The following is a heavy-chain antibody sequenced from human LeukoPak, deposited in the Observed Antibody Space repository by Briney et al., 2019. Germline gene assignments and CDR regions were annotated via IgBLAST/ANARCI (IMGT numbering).Heavy chain of an antibody. Sequence: GGSLRLSCAASGFTFSSYAMSWVRQAPGKGLEWVSAISGSGGSTYYADSVKGRFTISRDNAKNSLYLQMSSLRAEDTAVYYCARDQRGYGYLDFDYWGQGTLVTVSS. CDR1: GFTFSSYA. V-gene: IGHV3-23*01. CDR2: ISGSGGST. CDR3: ARDQRGYGYLDFDY. D-gene: IGHD5-18*01. J-gene: IGHJ4*02.